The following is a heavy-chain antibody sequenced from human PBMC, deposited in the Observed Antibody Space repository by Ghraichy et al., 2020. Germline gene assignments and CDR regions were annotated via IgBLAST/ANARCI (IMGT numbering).Heavy chain of an antibody. CDR3: ARDTPKWIQLWLPGYYYYGMDV. CDR2: ISAYNGNT. D-gene: IGHD5-18*01. V-gene: IGHV1-18*01. CDR1: GYTFTSYG. Sequence: ASVKVSCKASGYTFTSYGISWVRQAPGQGLEWMGWISAYNGNTNYAQKLQGRVTMTTDTSTSTAYMELRSLRSDDTAVYYCARDTPKWIQLWLPGYYYYGMDVWGQGTTVTVSS. J-gene: IGHJ6*02.